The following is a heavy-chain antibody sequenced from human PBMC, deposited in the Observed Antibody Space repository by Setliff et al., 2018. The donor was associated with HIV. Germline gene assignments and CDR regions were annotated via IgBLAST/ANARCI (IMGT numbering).Heavy chain of an antibody. CDR3: ARAHLFQRGNGVVSPNWFDP. CDR1: GGSISSGSYY. J-gene: IGHJ5*02. D-gene: IGHD3-3*01. Sequence: SETLSLTCTVSGGSISSGSYYWSWIRQPAGKGLEWIGHIYTSGSTNYNPSLKSRVTISVDTSKNQFSLKLSSVTAADTAVYYCARAHLFQRGNGVVSPNWFDPWGQGTLVTVSS. V-gene: IGHV4-61*09. CDR2: IYTSGST.